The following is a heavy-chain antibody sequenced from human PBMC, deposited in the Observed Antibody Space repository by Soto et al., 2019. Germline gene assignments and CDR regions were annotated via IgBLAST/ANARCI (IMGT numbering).Heavy chain of an antibody. J-gene: IGHJ2*01. D-gene: IGHD4-17*01. V-gene: IGHV4-59*01. CDR3: ARADYRGTSEGLWCFYL. CDR2: ISYSGNT. CDR1: GGSINHYF. Sequence: QVQLQESGPGLVKPSETLSLTCTVSGGSINHYFWSWIRQPPGKGLEWIGYISYSGNTNYNPSLRSRVTMSVDTSKNQFSLKRSSVTAADTAVYYCARADYRGTSEGLWCFYLWGRGTLVTVSS.